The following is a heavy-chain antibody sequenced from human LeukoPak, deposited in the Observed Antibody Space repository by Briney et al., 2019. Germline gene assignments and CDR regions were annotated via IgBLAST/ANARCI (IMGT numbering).Heavy chain of an antibody. Sequence: SVKVSCKASGGTFSSYAISWVRQAPGQGLEWMGGIIPIFGTANYAHKFQGRVTITADESTSTAYMELSSLRSEDTAVYYCARVVVPAAILGLDMASWRENYYYYMDVWGKGTTVTVSS. CDR1: GGTFSSYA. CDR3: ARVVVPAAILGLDMASWRENYYYYMDV. J-gene: IGHJ6*03. D-gene: IGHD2-2*01. V-gene: IGHV1-69*01. CDR2: IIPIFGTA.